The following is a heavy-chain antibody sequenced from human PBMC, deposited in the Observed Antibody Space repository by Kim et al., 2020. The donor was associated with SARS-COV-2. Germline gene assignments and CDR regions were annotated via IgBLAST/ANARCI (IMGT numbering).Heavy chain of an antibody. J-gene: IGHJ4*02. Sequence: GGSLRLSCAASGFTFSSYGMHWVRQAPGKGLEWVAVIWYDGSNKYYADSVKGRLTISRDNSKNTLYLQMNSLRAEDTAVYYCAREAISSGWSNYYFDYWGQGTLVTVSS. D-gene: IGHD6-19*01. CDR2: IWYDGSNK. CDR1: GFTFSSYG. CDR3: AREAISSGWSNYYFDY. V-gene: IGHV3-33*01.